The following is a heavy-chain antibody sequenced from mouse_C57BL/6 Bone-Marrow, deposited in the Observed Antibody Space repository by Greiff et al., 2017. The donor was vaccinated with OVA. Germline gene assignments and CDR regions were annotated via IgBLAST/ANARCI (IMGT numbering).Heavy chain of an antibody. D-gene: IGHD1-1*01. CDR3: AREYYYGSSYCFDY. CDR1: GYSITSGYY. J-gene: IGHJ2*01. V-gene: IGHV3-6*01. CDR2: ISYDGSN. Sequence: ESGPGLVKPSQSLSLTCSVTGYSITSGYYWNWIRQFPGNKLEWMGYISYDGSNNYNPSLKNRISITRDTSKNQFCLKLNSVTTEDTATYYCAREYYYGSSYCFDYWGQGTTLTVSA.